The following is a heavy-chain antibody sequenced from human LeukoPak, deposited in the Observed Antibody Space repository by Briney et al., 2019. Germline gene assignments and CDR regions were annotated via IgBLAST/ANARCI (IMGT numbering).Heavy chain of an antibody. Sequence: SETLSLTCTVSGGSISSYYWSWIRQPAGKGLEWIGRIYTSGSTNYNPSLKSRVTMSVDTSKNQFSLKLSSVTAADTAVYYCARPYSYDSGGYYYMDVWGKGTTVTVSS. CDR1: GGSISSYY. J-gene: IGHJ6*03. CDR2: IYTSGST. CDR3: ARPYSYDSGGYYYMDV. V-gene: IGHV4-4*07. D-gene: IGHD3-22*01.